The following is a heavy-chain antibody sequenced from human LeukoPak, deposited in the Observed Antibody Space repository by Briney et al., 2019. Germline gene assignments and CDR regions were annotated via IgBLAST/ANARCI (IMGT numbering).Heavy chain of an antibody. CDR1: GFTFSSYS. D-gene: IGHD3/OR15-3a*01. V-gene: IGHV3-53*01. CDR3: ARADGTGGPYDY. CDR2: IYSGGNT. Sequence: GGSLRLSCAASGFTFSSYSMNWVRQAPGKELEWVSVIYSGGNTHYADSVKGRFTISRDNSKNTLFLQMNSLRAEDTAVYYCARADGTGGPYDYWGQGTLVTVSS. J-gene: IGHJ4*02.